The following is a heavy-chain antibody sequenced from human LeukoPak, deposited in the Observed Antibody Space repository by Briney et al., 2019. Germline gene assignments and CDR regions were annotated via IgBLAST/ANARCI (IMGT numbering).Heavy chain of an antibody. CDR1: GGSISSSSYY. J-gene: IGHJ5*02. CDR3: ARHYDFWSGYFWFDP. D-gene: IGHD3-3*01. Sequence: LETLSLTCTVSGGSISSSSYYWGWIRQPPGKGLEWIGSIYYSGSTYYNPSLKSRVTISVDTSKNQFSLKLSSVTAADTAVYYCARHYDFWSGYFWFDPWGQGTLVTVSS. V-gene: IGHV4-39*01. CDR2: IYYSGST.